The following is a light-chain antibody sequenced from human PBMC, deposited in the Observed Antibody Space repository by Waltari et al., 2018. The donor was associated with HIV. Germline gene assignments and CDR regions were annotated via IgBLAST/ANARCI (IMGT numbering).Light chain of an antibody. Sequence: SYVLTQPPSVSVAPGQTARITCGGNNIERKSVPWYQQKPGQAPVLVVYDDSDRRSGIPERFSGSNSGNTATLTISRVEAGDEADYYCQVWDSSSAQLYVFGTGTKVTVL. J-gene: IGLJ1*01. CDR1: NIERKS. V-gene: IGLV3-21*02. CDR3: QVWDSSSAQLYV. CDR2: DDS.